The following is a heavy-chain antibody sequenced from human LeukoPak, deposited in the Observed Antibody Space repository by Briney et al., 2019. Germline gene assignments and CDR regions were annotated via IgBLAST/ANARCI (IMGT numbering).Heavy chain of an antibody. CDR3: AREDSSGWYGIDY. Sequence: SETLSLTCTVSGGSISSSSYYWGWIRQPPGKGLEWIGYIYYSGSTNYNPSLKSRVTISVDTSKNQFSLKLSSVTAADTAVYYCAREDSSGWYGIDYWGQGTLVTVSS. CDR2: IYYSGST. J-gene: IGHJ4*02. CDR1: GGSISSSSYY. D-gene: IGHD6-19*01. V-gene: IGHV4-61*01.